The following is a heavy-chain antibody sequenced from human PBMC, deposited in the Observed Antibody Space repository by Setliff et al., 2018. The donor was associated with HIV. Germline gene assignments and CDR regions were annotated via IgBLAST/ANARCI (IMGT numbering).Heavy chain of an antibody. CDR3: AKVLDIATTGRRLGVLDI. J-gene: IGHJ3*02. CDR1: GFTFSSYA. V-gene: IGHV3-7*03. D-gene: IGHD6-13*01. Sequence: PGGSLRLSCAASGFTFSSYAMSWVRQAPGKGLEWVANIKADGTDKYYVDSVKGRFAISRDNSKNSLYLQMNSLRVEDTALYYCAKVLDIATTGRRLGVLDIWGQGTMVTVSS. CDR2: IKADGTDK.